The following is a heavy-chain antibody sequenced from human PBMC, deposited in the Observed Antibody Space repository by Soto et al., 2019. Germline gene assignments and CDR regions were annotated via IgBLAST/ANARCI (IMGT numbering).Heavy chain of an antibody. D-gene: IGHD3-22*01. CDR2: VIPIFRML. CDR3: VRDRRIYYSDPHDEFVASDYEV. Sequence: QVQLIQSEAEVKKPGSSVRVSCTASGGIFGSHGFSWVRQAPGQRLEWVGGVIPIFRMLTYTEKFQARVRIAADESTNTVYLDLSSLTSEDTAVYYCVRDRRIYYSDPHDEFVASDYEVWGQGTMVSVSS. J-gene: IGHJ3*01. CDR1: GGIFGSHG. V-gene: IGHV1-69*01.